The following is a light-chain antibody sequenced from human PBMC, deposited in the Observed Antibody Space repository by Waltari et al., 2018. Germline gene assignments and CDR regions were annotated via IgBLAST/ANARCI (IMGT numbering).Light chain of an antibody. CDR2: ATS. CDR1: TGPVTRGHY. V-gene: IGLV7-46*01. J-gene: IGLJ2*01. Sequence: QAVVTQEPSLTVSPGGTVTLTCASSTGPVTRGHYPYWFQQTPGQAPRTLIYATSNKHSWTPVRFSGSLLGGKAALTLSGAQPEDEADYYCLISFGGAEEIFGGGTKLTVL. CDR3: LISFGGAEEI.